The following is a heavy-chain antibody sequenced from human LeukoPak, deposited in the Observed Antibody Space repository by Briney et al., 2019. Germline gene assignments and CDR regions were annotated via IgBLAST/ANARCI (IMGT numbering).Heavy chain of an antibody. Sequence: PSETLSLTCTVSGGSISSSSYYWGWIRQPPGKGLEWIGSIYYSGSTYYNPSLKSRVTISVDTSKNQFSLKLSSVTAADTAVYYCARDNYDFWSGFDYWGQGTLVTVSS. CDR2: IYYSGST. CDR1: GGSISSSSYY. D-gene: IGHD3-3*01. V-gene: IGHV4-39*07. CDR3: ARDNYDFWSGFDY. J-gene: IGHJ4*02.